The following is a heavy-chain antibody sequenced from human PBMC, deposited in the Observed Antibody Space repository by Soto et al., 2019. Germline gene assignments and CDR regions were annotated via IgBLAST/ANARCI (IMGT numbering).Heavy chain of an antibody. V-gene: IGHV3-9*01. CDR3: GKDICRGYPCGIDV. J-gene: IGHJ6*02. Sequence: EVQLVESGGGLVQPGWSLRLSCAVSGFTFDDYAMHWVRQAPGKGLEWVSGISWNGGSVGYADSVKGRFTISRDNAKNFLYLQMNSLRVKDTALYYCGKDICRGYPCGIDVWGQGTTVTVSS. CDR1: GFTFDDYA. CDR2: ISWNGGSV. D-gene: IGHD5-12*01.